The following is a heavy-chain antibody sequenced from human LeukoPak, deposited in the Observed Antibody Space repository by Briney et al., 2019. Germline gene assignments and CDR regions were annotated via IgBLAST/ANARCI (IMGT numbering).Heavy chain of an antibody. CDR3: AKKADYDFWSGYSDTLYYCYGMGV. D-gene: IGHD3-3*01. J-gene: IGHJ6*02. V-gene: IGHV3-23*01. CDR1: GFTFSSYA. Sequence: GGSLRLSCAASGFTFSSYAMSWVRQAPGKGLEWVSAISGSGGSTYYADSVKGRFTISRDNSKNTLYLQMNSLRAEDTAVYYCAKKADYDFWSGYSDTLYYCYGMGVWGQGTTVTVSS. CDR2: ISGSGGST.